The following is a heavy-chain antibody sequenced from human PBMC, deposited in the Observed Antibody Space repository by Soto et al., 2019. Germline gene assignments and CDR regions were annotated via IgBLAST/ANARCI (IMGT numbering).Heavy chain of an antibody. J-gene: IGHJ4*02. CDR3: ARGLSVTLFDN. D-gene: IGHD4-17*01. CDR1: GGSISTGGYY. Sequence: QVQLQESGPGLVKPSQTLSLTCTVSGGSISTGGYYWTWIRQHPGKGLEWIGYIYYSGSTYYNPSIMIRVTISVDTSKNQFSLKLSSVTAADTAVYYCARGLSVTLFDNWGQGTLVTVSS. CDR2: IYYSGST. V-gene: IGHV4-31*03.